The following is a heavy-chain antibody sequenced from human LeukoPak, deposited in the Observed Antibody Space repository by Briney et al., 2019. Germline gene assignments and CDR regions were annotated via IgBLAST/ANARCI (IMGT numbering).Heavy chain of an antibody. D-gene: IGHD3-9*01. Sequence: GRSLRLSCAASGFIFSSYDMHWVRQAPGKGREWVAVISYDGRNKYYADSVKGRFTISRDNYKNTLYMQMNSQRAEDRAVYYCARGGGSYDILTGDYKPHDYWGQGTLVTVSS. CDR1: GFIFSSYD. V-gene: IGHV3-30*03. J-gene: IGHJ4*02. CDR3: ARGGGSYDILTGDYKPHDY. CDR2: ISYDGRNK.